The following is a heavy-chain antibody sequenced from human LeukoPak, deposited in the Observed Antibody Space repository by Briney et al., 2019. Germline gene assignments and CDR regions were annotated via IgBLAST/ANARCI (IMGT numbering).Heavy chain of an antibody. Sequence: SVKVSCKASGGTFSSYAISWVRQAPGQGLEWMGGIIPIFGTANYAQKFQGRVTITADESTSTAYMELSSLRSEDTAVYYCARGDDVVVTAIQHYYYYVDVWGKGTTVTVSS. CDR1: GGTFSSYA. CDR3: ARGDDVVVTAIQHYYYYVDV. D-gene: IGHD2-21*02. V-gene: IGHV1-69*01. CDR2: IIPIFGTA. J-gene: IGHJ6*03.